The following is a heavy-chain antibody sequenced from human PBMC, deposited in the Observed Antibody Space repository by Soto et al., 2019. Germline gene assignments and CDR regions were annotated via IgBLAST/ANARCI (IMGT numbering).Heavy chain of an antibody. V-gene: IGHV3-48*02. J-gene: IGHJ4*01. CDR3: VRDRDLDRDMVHADL. Sequence: GGSLRLSCAASGFTFSNYAMSWVRQAPGKGLEWLAYITIRTGNIVYADSVRGRFTISADNAENSVFLQMNSLRDEDTAVYFCVRDRDLDRDMVHADLWGQGTLVTVSS. CDR2: ITIRTGNI. CDR1: GFTFSNYA. D-gene: IGHD5-18*01.